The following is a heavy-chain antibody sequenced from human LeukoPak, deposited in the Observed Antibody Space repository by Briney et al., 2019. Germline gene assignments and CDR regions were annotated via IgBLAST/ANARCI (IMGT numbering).Heavy chain of an antibody. CDR1: GGSISGYY. CDR3: ARRTYDFWSGNYFDY. V-gene: IGHV4-59*01. CDR2: IYYSGST. D-gene: IGHD3-3*01. Sequence: PSETLSLTCTVSGGSISGYYWSWIRQPPGKGPEWIGYIYYSGSTNYNPSLKSRVTISVDTSKNQFSLKLSSVTAADTAVYYCARRTYDFWSGNYFDYWGQGTLVTVSS. J-gene: IGHJ4*02.